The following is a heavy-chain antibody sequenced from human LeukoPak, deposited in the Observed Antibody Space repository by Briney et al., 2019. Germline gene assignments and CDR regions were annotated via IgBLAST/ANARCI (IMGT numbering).Heavy chain of an antibody. J-gene: IGHJ4*02. D-gene: IGHD3-10*01. V-gene: IGHV3-23*01. CDR3: AKNFGSGSYQADY. Sequence: GGSLRLSCAASGFTFSSYAMNWVRQAPGKGLEWVSSISESGGSTYYADPVKGRFTISRDNSRNTLDLQMKSLRADDTAIYYCAKNFGSGSYQADYWGQGTLVTVSS. CDR1: GFTFSSYA. CDR2: ISESGGST.